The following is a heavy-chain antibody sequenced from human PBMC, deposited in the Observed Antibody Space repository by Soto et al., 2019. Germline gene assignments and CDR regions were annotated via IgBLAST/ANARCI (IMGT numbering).Heavy chain of an antibody. CDR2: IIPMFGIA. CDR3: ARDSGRSDVVPAAISALDV. V-gene: IGHV1-69*08. CDR1: GGNRYT. D-gene: IGHD2-2*01. Sequence: QVQLVQSGAEVKKPGSSVKVSCKGSGGNRYTITWVRQAPGQGLEWMGRIIPMFGIATHAQNFQGRVTISADIATSTAYMALSRLSSEDTAVYYCARDSGRSDVVPAAISALDVWGQGATVTVSS. J-gene: IGHJ6*02.